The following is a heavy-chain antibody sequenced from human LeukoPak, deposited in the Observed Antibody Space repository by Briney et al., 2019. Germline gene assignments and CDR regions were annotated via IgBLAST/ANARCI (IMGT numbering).Heavy chain of an antibody. Sequence: SVKVSCKASGGTFSSYAISWVRQAPGQGLEWMGGIIPTFGTANYAQKFQGRVTITADESTSTAYMELSSLRSEDTAVYYCARDVPPLRLRGWFDPWGQGTLVTVSS. V-gene: IGHV1-69*01. CDR3: ARDVPPLRLRGWFDP. CDR1: GGTFSSYA. D-gene: IGHD3-3*01. J-gene: IGHJ5*02. CDR2: IIPTFGTA.